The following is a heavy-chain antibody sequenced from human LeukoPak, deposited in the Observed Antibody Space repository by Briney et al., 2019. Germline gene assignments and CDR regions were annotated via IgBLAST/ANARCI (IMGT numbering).Heavy chain of an antibody. CDR3: ARLAFHFASGSRHYFDY. CDR2: INPSGDST. CDR1: GYTFTNYY. Sequence: ASVKVSCKASGYTFTNYYMHWVRQAPGQGLEWMGIINPSGDSTSYAQKFQGRVTMARDTSTSTVYMELSSLRSDDTAVYYCARLAFHFASGSRHYFDYWGQGTLVTVSS. V-gene: IGHV1-46*01. D-gene: IGHD3-10*01. J-gene: IGHJ4*02.